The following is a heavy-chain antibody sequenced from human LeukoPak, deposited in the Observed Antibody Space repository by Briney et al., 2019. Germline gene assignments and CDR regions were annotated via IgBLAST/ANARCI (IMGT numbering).Heavy chain of an antibody. J-gene: IGHJ4*02. CDR3: AKASFYVYPYYFDY. CDR1: GFNFNIYT. CDR2: ISGSGGST. Sequence: PGGSLRLSCAASGFNFNIYTMSWVRQAPGKGLEWVSAISGSGGSTYYADSVKGRFTISRDNSKNTLYLQMNSLRAEDTAVYYCAKASFYVYPYYFDYWGQGTLVTVSS. V-gene: IGHV3-23*01. D-gene: IGHD2-2*02.